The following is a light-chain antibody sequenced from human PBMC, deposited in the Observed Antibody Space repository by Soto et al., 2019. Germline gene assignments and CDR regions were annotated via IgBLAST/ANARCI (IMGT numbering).Light chain of an antibody. CDR2: GND. Sequence: QSVLTQAPSVSGAPGQRFTISCTGSISNMGAGYDVKWYQQLPGKAPKLLIYGNDNRPSGVPERFSGSKSGTSASLAITGLRADDEADYYCQSYGSSPSANFVFGTGTKVTVL. J-gene: IGLJ1*01. V-gene: IGLV1-40*01. CDR1: ISNMGAGYD. CDR3: QSYGSSPSANFV.